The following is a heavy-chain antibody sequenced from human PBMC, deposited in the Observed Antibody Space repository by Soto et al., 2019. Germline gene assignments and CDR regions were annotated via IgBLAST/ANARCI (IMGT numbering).Heavy chain of an antibody. CDR2: ISYDGSNK. D-gene: IGHD5-18*01. Sequence: GGSLRLSCAASGFTFSSYGMHWVRQAPGKGLEWVAVISYDGSNKYYADSVKGRFTISRDNSKNTLYLQMNSLRAEDTAVYYCAKDIYSYGNYFDYWGQGTLVTVSS. V-gene: IGHV3-30*18. CDR1: GFTFSSYG. CDR3: AKDIYSYGNYFDY. J-gene: IGHJ4*02.